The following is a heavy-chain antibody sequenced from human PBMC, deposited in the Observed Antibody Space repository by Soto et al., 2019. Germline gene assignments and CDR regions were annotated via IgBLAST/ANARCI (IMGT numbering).Heavy chain of an antibody. J-gene: IGHJ6*02. V-gene: IGHV3-23*01. CDR3: AKSPSRAPYGMDV. CDR2: ISGSVDST. Sequence: EVQLLESGGGLVQPGGSLRLSCAASGFPFSMYAMTWVRQAPGKGLEWVSAISGSVDSTYYADSVKGRFTISRDNSKKTVYLEMNSLRVEDTAVYHCAKSPSRAPYGMDVWDQGTTVTVSS. CDR1: GFPFSMYA. D-gene: IGHD6-6*01.